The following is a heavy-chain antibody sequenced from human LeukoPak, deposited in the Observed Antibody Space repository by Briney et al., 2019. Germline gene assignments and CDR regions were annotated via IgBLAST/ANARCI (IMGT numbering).Heavy chain of an antibody. CDR1: GYTFTSYA. CDR2: IIPIFGTA. V-gene: IGHV1-69*05. CDR3: ARDPLYSSSWFDP. Sequence: GASVKVSCKASGYTFTSYAMNWVRQAPGQGLEWMGGIIPIFGTANYAQKFQGRVTITTDESTSTAYMELSSLRSEDTAVYYCARDPLYSSSWFDPWGQGTLVTVSS. D-gene: IGHD6-13*01. J-gene: IGHJ5*02.